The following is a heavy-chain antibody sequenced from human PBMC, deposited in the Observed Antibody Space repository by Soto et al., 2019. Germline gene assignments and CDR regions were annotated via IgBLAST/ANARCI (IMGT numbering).Heavy chain of an antibody. D-gene: IGHD3-3*01. CDR2: IIPIFGTA. V-gene: IGHV1-69*13. J-gene: IGHJ6*02. CDR1: GGTFSSYA. Sequence: SVKVSCKASGGTFSSYAISWVRQAPGQGLEWMGGIIPIFGTANDAQKFQGRVTITADESTSTAYMELSSLRSEDTAVYYCARGRNYYDFWSGHIAYYYGMDVWGQGTTVTVSS. CDR3: ARGRNYYDFWSGHIAYYYGMDV.